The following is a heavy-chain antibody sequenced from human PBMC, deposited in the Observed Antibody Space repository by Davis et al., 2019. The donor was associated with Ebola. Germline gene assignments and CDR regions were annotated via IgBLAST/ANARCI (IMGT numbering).Heavy chain of an antibody. V-gene: IGHV5-51*01. Sequence: KVSCKGSGYSFSNYWIAWVRQMPGKGLEWMGIIYPDDSETRYSPSFQGQVTISADKFVSTAYLQWSSLKASDTAMYYCAKTSNVGYYYGMDVWGQGTTVTVSS. CDR1: GYSFSNYW. D-gene: IGHD1-26*01. CDR2: IYPDDSET. J-gene: IGHJ6*02. CDR3: AKTSNVGYYYGMDV.